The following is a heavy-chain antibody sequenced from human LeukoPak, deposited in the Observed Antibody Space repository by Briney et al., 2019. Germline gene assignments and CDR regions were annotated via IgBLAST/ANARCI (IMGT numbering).Heavy chain of an antibody. CDR2: IYYSGST. CDR1: GGSISSSSYY. Sequence: SETLSLTCTVSGGSISSSSYYWGWIRQPPGKGLEWIGSIYYSGSTYYNPSLKSRVTISVDTSKNQFSLKLSSVTAADTAVYYCARRDYDFAPREYFDYWGQGTLVTVSS. CDR3: ARRDYDFAPREYFDY. J-gene: IGHJ4*02. D-gene: IGHD3-3*01. V-gene: IGHV4-39*07.